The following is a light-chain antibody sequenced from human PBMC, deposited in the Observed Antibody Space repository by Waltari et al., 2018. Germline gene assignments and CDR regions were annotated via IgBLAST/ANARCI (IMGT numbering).Light chain of an antibody. J-gene: IGKJ5*01. CDR1: QSVRRNY. CDR3: QHYDSSLIT. Sequence: EIVLTQSPGTLSLSPGERATLSCRASQSVRRNYLAWYQQKPGQAPRLLIYGASSRATCIPDRFSGSGSGTDFTLTISRLEPEDFAVYYCQHYDSSLITFGQGTRLEIK. V-gene: IGKV3-20*01. CDR2: GAS.